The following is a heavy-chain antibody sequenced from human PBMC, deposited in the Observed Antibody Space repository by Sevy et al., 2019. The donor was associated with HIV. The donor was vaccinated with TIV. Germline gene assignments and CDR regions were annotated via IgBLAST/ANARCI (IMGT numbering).Heavy chain of an antibody. CDR2: ISGSGGST. V-gene: IGHV3-23*01. CDR1: GITFSNYA. Sequence: GGSLRLSCVASGITFSNYAMSWVRQAPGKGLEWVSGISGSGGSTYYADSMKGRLIISRDNAQNTLYLQMNSLRVEETAVSYCVKDFGESFVIGYFDYWGQGTLVTVSS. CDR3: VKDFGESFVIGYFDY. J-gene: IGHJ4*02. D-gene: IGHD3-10*01.